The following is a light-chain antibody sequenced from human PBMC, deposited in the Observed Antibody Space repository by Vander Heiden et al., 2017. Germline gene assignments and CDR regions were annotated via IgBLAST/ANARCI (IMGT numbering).Light chain of an antibody. CDR1: KLGDKY. Sequence: SYELTQPPSVSVSPGQTASITCSGDKLGDKYACWYQQKPGQSPVLVIYQDSKRAAGIPERFSGSNSGNTATLTISGTQAVDDADYYCQAGDSSNGGVFGGGTKLTVL. V-gene: IGLV3-1*01. CDR2: QDS. J-gene: IGLJ2*01. CDR3: QAGDSSNGGV.